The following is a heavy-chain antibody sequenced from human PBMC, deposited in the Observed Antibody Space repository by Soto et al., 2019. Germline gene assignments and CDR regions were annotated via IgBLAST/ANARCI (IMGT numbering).Heavy chain of an antibody. Sequence: QVQLVQSGAEVKKPGASVKVSCKASGYTFTSYVISWVRQAPGQGLEWMGWISAYNGNTHHAQKLQGRVTMTTDTTTSTAYMELRSLRSDDTAVYYCAGDSWIVVVVAATHLDYWGQGTLVTVSS. CDR1: GYTFTSYV. V-gene: IGHV1-18*01. D-gene: IGHD2-15*01. J-gene: IGHJ4*02. CDR2: ISAYNGNT. CDR3: AGDSWIVVVVAATHLDY.